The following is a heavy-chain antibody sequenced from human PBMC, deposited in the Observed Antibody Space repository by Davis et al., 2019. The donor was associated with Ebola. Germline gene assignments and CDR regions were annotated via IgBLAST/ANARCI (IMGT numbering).Heavy chain of an antibody. D-gene: IGHD6-13*01. J-gene: IGHJ4*02. CDR1: GFTFSSYW. CDR2: IKQDGSEK. Sequence: GESLKIPCAASGFTFSSYWMSWVRQAPGKGLEWVANIKQDGSEKYYVDSVKGRFTISRDNAKNSLYLQMNSLRAEDTAVYYCTRGGGPIAAAGTDYWGQGTLVTVSS. CDR3: TRGGGPIAAAGTDY. V-gene: IGHV3-7*01.